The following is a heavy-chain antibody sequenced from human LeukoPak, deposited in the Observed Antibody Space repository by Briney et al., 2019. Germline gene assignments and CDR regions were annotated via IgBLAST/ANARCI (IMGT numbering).Heavy chain of an antibody. CDR1: GGSISSYY. J-gene: IGHJ6*02. CDR2: IYYGGST. Sequence: PSETLSLTCTVSGGSISSYYWSWIRQPPGKGLEWIGYIYYGGSTNYNPSLKSRVTISVDTSKNQFSLKLSSVTAADTAVYYCARHYFRGRGGMDVWGQGTTVTVSS. D-gene: IGHD3-9*01. V-gene: IGHV4-59*08. CDR3: ARHYFRGRGGMDV.